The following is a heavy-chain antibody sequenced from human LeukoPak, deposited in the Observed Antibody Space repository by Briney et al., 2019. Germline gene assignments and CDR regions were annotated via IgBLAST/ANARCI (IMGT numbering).Heavy chain of an antibody. CDR2: ISCDGSNK. Sequence: GGALRLSFAAPGFTFSSYAMHWVRQAPGKGLGWVAVISCDGSNKDYADSVQGRFTISRDNSKNTLYLQMNSLRAEDTAVYYCARDAYCYDSSGYVPWGQGTLVTVSS. D-gene: IGHD3-22*01. CDR3: ARDAYCYDSSGYVP. V-gene: IGHV3-30-3*01. J-gene: IGHJ5*02. CDR1: GFTFSSYA.